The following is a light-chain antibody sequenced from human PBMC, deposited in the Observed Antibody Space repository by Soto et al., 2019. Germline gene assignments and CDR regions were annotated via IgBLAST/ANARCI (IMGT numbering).Light chain of an antibody. CDR3: HQNNKLPLLT. V-gene: IGKV3-15*01. CDR1: QSVSSN. CDR2: GAS. Sequence: EIVMTQSPATLSVSPGERATLSCRASQSVSSNLAWYQQKPGQAPRLLIYGASTRATGIPARFSGSGSGTEFTLTISSLQSEDFAVYYCHQNNKLPLLTFGGGTQVEIK. J-gene: IGKJ4*01.